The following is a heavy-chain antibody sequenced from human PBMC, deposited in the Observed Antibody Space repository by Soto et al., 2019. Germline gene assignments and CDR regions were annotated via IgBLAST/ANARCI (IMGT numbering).Heavy chain of an antibody. J-gene: IGHJ4*02. CDR1: EDSVSRNGAA. Sequence: SQTLSLTCAISEDSVSRNGAAWNWIRRSPSRGLGWLGRTYYRSKWYNDYAISVKSRIAINPDTSKNQFSLQLNSVTPEDTALYYCARSSGHFDSWGQGTFVTVSS. V-gene: IGHV6-1*01. CDR2: TYYRSKWYN. CDR3: ARSSGHFDS. D-gene: IGHD6-25*01.